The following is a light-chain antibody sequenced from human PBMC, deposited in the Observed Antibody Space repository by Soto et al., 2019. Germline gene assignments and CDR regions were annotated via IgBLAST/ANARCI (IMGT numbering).Light chain of an antibody. J-gene: IGLJ3*02. V-gene: IGLV2-11*01. CDR3: CSYAGNYIHGV. CDR2: DVT. CDR1: SNDVGAYNY. Sequence: QSALTQPRSVSGSPGQSVTISCTGTSNDVGAYNYVSWYQHHPGKAPKLIVYDVTKRPSGVPDRFSGSKSGNTASLTISGLQAEDEADYYCCSYAGNYIHGVFGGGTKLTVL.